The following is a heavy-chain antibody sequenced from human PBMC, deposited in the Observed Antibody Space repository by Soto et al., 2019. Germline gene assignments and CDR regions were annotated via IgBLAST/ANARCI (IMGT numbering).Heavy chain of an antibody. CDR2: ISPIFATP. J-gene: IGHJ6*02. V-gene: IGHV1-69*05. CDR3: ARARDYDLLTPREYGMDV. Sequence: QVQLVQSGAELKKPGSSVKVSCKASGGSFSNYAITWVRQAPGQGLEWMGGISPIFATPNYAQRFQGRLTITTDEFTSTAYMELSSLRSEDTAVYYCARARDYDLLTPREYGMDVWGQGTTVTVS. D-gene: IGHD3-9*01. CDR1: GGSFSNYA.